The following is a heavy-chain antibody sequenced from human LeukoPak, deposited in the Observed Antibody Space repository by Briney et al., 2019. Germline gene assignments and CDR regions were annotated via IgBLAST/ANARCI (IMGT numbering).Heavy chain of an antibody. CDR3: ARDHRANGNFVSETTFDF. V-gene: IGHV1-3*01. Sequence: ASVKVSCKASGYSFTSYAMHWVRQALGQRPEWMGWINVDSGNTKYSEKFQDRVTITRDTSAGTAYVELSRLSSEDTAIYYCARDHRANGNFVSETTFDFWGQGTLVTVS. D-gene: IGHD5/OR15-5a*01. CDR2: INVDSGNT. CDR1: GYSFTSYA. J-gene: IGHJ4*02.